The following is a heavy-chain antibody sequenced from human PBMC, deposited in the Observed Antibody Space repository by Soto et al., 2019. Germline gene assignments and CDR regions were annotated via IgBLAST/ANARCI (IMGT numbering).Heavy chain of an antibody. CDR3: ARVGIWGSYRSQRTYYFDY. D-gene: IGHD3-16*02. J-gene: IGHJ4*02. Sequence: GGSLRLSCAASGFTVSSNYMSWVRQAPGKGLEWVSVIYSGGSTYYADSVKGRFTISRDNSKNTLYLQMNSLRAEDTAVYYCARVGIWGSYRSQRTYYFDYWGQGTLVTVSS. CDR1: GFTVSSNY. CDR2: IYSGGST. V-gene: IGHV3-66*01.